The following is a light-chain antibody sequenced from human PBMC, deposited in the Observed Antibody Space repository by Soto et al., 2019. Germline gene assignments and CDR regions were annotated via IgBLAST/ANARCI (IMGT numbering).Light chain of an antibody. CDR3: QQYNNWPGT. CDR1: QSVSSN. V-gene: IGKV3-15*01. J-gene: IGKJ1*01. Sequence: EIVLTQSPATLSLSPGERATLSCRASQSVSSNLAWYQQKPGQAPRLLIYAASTRATGIPARSSGSGSGTEFTLIISSLQSEDCAVYYCQQYNNWPGTFGQGTKVDIK. CDR2: AAS.